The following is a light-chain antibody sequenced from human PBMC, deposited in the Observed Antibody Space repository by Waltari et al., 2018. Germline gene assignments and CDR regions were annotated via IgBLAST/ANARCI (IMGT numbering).Light chain of an antibody. CDR2: TAS. V-gene: IGKV1-39*01. J-gene: IGKJ1*01. Sequence: DIQMTQSPSSLSASVGDRGTITCRASQTISSYLNWYQQKPGKAPHLLTYTASSLQSGVPSRFSGSGSGTDFTLTISSLQPEDFATYYCQQSSSTPPWTFGQGTKVEIK. CDR3: QQSSSTPPWT. CDR1: QTISSY.